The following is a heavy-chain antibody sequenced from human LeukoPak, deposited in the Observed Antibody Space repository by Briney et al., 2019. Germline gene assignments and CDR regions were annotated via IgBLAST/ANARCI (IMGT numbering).Heavy chain of an antibody. J-gene: IGHJ4*02. V-gene: IGHV3-21*01. CDR1: GFTFSSYA. CDR3: AREYRPSHPIVVVPAAIPEKAAIDY. CDR2: ISSSSSYI. Sequence: PGGSLRLSCAASGFTFSSYAMNWVRQAPGKGLEWVSSISSSSSYIYYADSVKGRFTISRDNAKNSLYLQMNSLRAEDTAVYYCAREYRPSHPIVVVPAAIPEKAAIDYWGQGTLVTVSS. D-gene: IGHD2-2*02.